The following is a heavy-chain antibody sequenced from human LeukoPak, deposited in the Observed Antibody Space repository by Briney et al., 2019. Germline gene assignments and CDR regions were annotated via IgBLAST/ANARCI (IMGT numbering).Heavy chain of an antibody. CDR3: TAGRYFDWEGNLDY. Sequence: ASVKVSCKASGYTFTSYDINWVRQATGQGLEWMGWMNPNSGNTGYAQKFQGRVTMTRNTSISTAYMELSSLRSEDTAVYYCTAGRYFDWEGNLDYWGQGTLVTVSS. V-gene: IGHV1-8*01. CDR2: MNPNSGNT. CDR1: GYTFTSYD. D-gene: IGHD3-9*01. J-gene: IGHJ4*02.